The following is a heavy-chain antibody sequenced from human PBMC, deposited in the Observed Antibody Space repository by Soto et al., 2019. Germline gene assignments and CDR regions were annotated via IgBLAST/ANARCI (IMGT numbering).Heavy chain of an antibody. V-gene: IGHV3-11*01. CDR2: ISSSSSTV. Sequence: GGSLRLSCAASGFTFNDYYMSWIRQAPGKGLEVVSYISSSSSTVYYTDSVKGRFTVSRDNAKNSLFLHMNNLRAEDTALYYCARERKAGYWSGYSYDCWGQGTLVTVSS. D-gene: IGHD3-3*01. CDR3: ARERKAGYWSGYSYDC. CDR1: GFTFNDYY. J-gene: IGHJ4*02.